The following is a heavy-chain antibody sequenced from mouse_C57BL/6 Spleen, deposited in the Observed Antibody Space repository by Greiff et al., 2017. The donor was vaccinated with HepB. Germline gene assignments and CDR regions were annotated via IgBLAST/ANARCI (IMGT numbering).Heavy chain of an antibody. CDR2: IDPEDGDT. D-gene: IGHD1-1*01. CDR3: TSSYYYGTWCFDV. V-gene: IGHV14-1*01. CDR1: GFNIKDYY. J-gene: IGHJ1*03. Sequence: VQLQQSGAELVRPGASVKLSCTASGFNIKDYYMHWVKQRPEQGLEWIGRIDPEDGDTEYAPKFQGKATMTADTSSNTAYLQLSSLTSEDTAVYYCTSSYYYGTWCFDVWGTGTTVTVSS.